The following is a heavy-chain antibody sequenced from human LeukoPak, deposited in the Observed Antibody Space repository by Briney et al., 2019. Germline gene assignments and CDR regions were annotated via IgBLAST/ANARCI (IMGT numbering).Heavy chain of an antibody. V-gene: IGHV3-74*03. D-gene: IGHD2-2*01. Sequence: PGGSLRLSCAASGFAFSGYWMHWVRQAPGKGLVWVSRVNTDGSTTTYAESVTGRFTISRDNAKNTLHLQMNSLRAEDTAVYYCARGDRIEPAASVDWGQGTLVTVSS. CDR3: ARGDRIEPAASVD. J-gene: IGHJ4*02. CDR1: GFAFSGYW. CDR2: VNTDGSTT.